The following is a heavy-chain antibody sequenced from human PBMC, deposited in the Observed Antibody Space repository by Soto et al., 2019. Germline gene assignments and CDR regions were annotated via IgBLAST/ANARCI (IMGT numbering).Heavy chain of an antibody. D-gene: IGHD2-8*01. V-gene: IGHV1-2*04. CDR3: ARGDSTDCSDGVCSFFYNHDMDV. CDR1: GYSFTDYH. J-gene: IGHJ6*02. Sequence: ASVKVSCKASGYSFTDYHIHWVRQAPGQGLDWLGRINPKSGGTSTAQKFQGWVTMTTDTSISTASMELTRLTSDDTAIYYCARGDSTDCSDGVCSFFYNHDMDVWGQGTTVTVSS. CDR2: INPKSGGT.